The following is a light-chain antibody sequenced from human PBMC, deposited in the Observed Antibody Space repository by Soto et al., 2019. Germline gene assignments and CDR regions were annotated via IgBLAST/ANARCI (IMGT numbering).Light chain of an antibody. CDR2: DAS. CDR1: QSVSSN. Sequence: EIVMTQSPATLSVSPGERATLSCRASQSVSSNLAWYQQKPGQAPRLLIHDASTRATGIPARFSGSGSGTEFTLTISSLQSEDFAVYYCQQYNYWPTFGQETKVDIK. J-gene: IGKJ1*01. CDR3: QQYNYWPT. V-gene: IGKV3-15*01.